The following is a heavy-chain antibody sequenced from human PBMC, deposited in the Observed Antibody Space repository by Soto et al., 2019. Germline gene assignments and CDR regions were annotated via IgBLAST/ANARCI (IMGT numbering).Heavy chain of an antibody. CDR2: ISAYNGNT. CDR3: SIFVSSGYTVDI. Sequence: QVQLVQSGAEVKKPGASVKVSCKASGYTFTSYGISWVRQAPGQGLEWMGWISAYNGNTNYAQKLQGRVTMTTDTPTSTAYVELRSMRYDDTAVYHCSIFVSSGYTVDIWGQCTMVTVT. CDR1: GYTFTSYG. J-gene: IGHJ3*02. D-gene: IGHD3-22*01. V-gene: IGHV1-18*01.